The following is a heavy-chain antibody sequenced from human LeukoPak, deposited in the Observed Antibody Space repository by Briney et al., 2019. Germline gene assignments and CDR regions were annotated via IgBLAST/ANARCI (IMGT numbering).Heavy chain of an antibody. Sequence: GGSLRLSCAASGFTFSSHGMNWVRQAPGKGLEWVSGISPSGDIIYYADSVKGRFTISRDNSKNTLYLEVISLTAEDTAVYYCAKDDAWLRFGEWSQGTLVTVSS. J-gene: IGHJ4*02. CDR3: AKDDAWLRFGE. CDR2: ISPSGDII. CDR1: GFTFSSHG. V-gene: IGHV3-23*01. D-gene: IGHD3-10*01.